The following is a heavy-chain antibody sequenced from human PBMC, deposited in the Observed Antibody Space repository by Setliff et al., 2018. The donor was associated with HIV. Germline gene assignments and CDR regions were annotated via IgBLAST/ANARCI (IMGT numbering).Heavy chain of an antibody. V-gene: IGHV3-21*04. D-gene: IGHD3-10*01. CDR2: ISRSNSYI. J-gene: IGHJ4*02. CDR3: ARGALWFGESHDY. CDR1: GFPVSYYI. Sequence: PGGSLRLSCAASGFPVSYYIMNWVRQAPGKGLEWVSFISRSNSYIYYADSVKGRFTISRDNAKNSLYLQMDSLRAEDTGFYYCARGALWFGESHDYWGQGALVTV.